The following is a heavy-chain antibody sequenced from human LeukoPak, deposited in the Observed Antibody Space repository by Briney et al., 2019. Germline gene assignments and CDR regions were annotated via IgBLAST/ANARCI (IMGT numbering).Heavy chain of an antibody. CDR1: GGSISSSSYY. J-gene: IGHJ6*03. D-gene: IGHD5-18*01. Sequence: SETLSPTCTVSGGSISSSSYYWSWIRQPPGKGLEWIGYIYYSGSTNYNPSLKSRVTISVDTSKNQFSLKLTSVTAADTAVYYCARTTEGGYTYGYFYYYYMDVWGKGTTVTISS. V-gene: IGHV4-61*01. CDR3: ARTTEGGYTYGYFYYYYMDV. CDR2: IYYSGST.